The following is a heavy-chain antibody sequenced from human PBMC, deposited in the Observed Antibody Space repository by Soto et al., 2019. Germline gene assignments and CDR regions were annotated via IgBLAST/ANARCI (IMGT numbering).Heavy chain of an antibody. CDR1: GGSISSYY. Sequence: ETLSLTCTVSGGSISSYYWSWIRQPPGKGLEWIGYIYYSGSTNYNPSLKSRVTISVDTSKNQFSLKLSSVTAADTAVYYCARDRAPLGYCSGGSCYSYFDYWGQGTLVTVSS. CDR2: IYYSGST. D-gene: IGHD2-15*01. CDR3: ARDRAPLGYCSGGSCYSYFDY. V-gene: IGHV4-59*01. J-gene: IGHJ4*02.